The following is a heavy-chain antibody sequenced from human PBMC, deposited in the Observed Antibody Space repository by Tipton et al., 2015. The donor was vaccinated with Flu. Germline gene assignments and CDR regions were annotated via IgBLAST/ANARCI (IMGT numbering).Heavy chain of an antibody. V-gene: IGHV1-46*01. D-gene: IGHD4-17*01. CDR3: ARGYGDIDS. CDR2: LNPGGGST. Sequence: QLVQSGAEVKKPGASVKVSCKTSGYTFTSYYIQWVRRAPGQGLEWMGILNPGGGSTNYARKFQGRVTMTRDRSTRIVYMELSNLKSEDTAVYYCARGYGDIDSWGQGTLVTVSS. J-gene: IGHJ4*02. CDR1: GYTFTSYY.